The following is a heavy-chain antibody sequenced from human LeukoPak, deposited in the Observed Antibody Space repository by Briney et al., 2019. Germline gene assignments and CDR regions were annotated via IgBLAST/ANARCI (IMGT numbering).Heavy chain of an antibody. CDR3: ALHYDSHAFDI. V-gene: IGHV3-48*03. CDR1: GITFSNYE. CDR2: INPGGSNR. Sequence: GGSLRLSCAASGITFSNYEMNWVRQAPGKGLEWVSYINPGGSNRFYASSVKGRFTISRDNSKNTLYLQMNSLRAEDTAVYYCALHYDSHAFDIWGQGTMVTVSS. D-gene: IGHD3-3*01. J-gene: IGHJ3*02.